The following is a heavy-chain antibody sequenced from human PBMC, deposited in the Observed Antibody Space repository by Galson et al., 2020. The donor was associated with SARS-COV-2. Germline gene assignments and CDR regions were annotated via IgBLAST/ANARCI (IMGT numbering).Heavy chain of an antibody. CDR2: VYPSGTT. CDR1: GYSVSTTNY. V-gene: IGHV4-38-2*02. Sequence: SETLSLTCTVSGYSVSTTNYWGWVRPPPGRGLEWVGSVYPSGTTYYNPSLKSRVTISVDTSKNQFSLRLHSVTAEDTALYYCARQGVNMIVLVTVPGWYFDLWGRGTLVTVSS. CDR3: ARQGVNMIVLVTVPGWYFDL. J-gene: IGHJ2*01. D-gene: IGHD3-22*01.